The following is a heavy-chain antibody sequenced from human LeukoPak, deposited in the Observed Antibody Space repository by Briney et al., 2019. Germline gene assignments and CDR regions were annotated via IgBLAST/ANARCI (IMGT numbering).Heavy chain of an antibody. V-gene: IGHV1-69*02. D-gene: IGHD3-3*01. CDR2: IIPILGIA. J-gene: IGHJ5*02. Sequence: GASVKVSCKASVYTFTGSYMQWGRQAPGQGLEWMGRIIPILGIANYAQKFQGRVTITADKSTSTAYMELSSLRSEDTAVYYCARTIFGGDGSWFDPWGQGTLVTVSS. CDR3: ARTIFGGDGSWFDP. CDR1: VYTFTGSY.